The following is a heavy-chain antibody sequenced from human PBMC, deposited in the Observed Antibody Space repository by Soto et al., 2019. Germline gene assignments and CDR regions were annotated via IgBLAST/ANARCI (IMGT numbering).Heavy chain of an antibody. V-gene: IGHV1-3*01. CDR2: INAGNGNT. CDR1: GYTFTSYA. Sequence: ASVKVSCKASGYTFTSYAMHWVRQAPGQRLEWMGWINAGNGNTKYSQKFQGRVTITRDTSASTAYMELSSLRSEDTAVYYCARDMAAAGIYYYYYGMDVWGQGTTVTVSS. D-gene: IGHD6-13*01. CDR3: ARDMAAAGIYYYYYGMDV. J-gene: IGHJ6*02.